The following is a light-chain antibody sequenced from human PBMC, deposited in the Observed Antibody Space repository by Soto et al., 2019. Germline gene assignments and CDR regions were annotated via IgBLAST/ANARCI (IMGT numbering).Light chain of an antibody. CDR1: QTISSSY. V-gene: IGKV3-20*01. CDR3: LKYRGSPPYT. CDR2: GSS. J-gene: IGKJ2*01. Sequence: VLTQSPGTLSLSPGERATISCRASQTISSSYLAWYQHKPGQAPRLLIYGSSSRATGIPQRFSGSGAGTDFTLTIRRLEAEDCGGYYCLKYRGSPPYTFGQG.